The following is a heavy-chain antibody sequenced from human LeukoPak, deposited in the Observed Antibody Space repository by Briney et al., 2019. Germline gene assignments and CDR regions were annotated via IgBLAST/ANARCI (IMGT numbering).Heavy chain of an antibody. CDR2: INHSGST. D-gene: IGHD6-13*01. Sequence: SETLSLTCAVYGGSFSGYYWSWIRQPPGKGLEWIGEINHSGSTNYNPSLKSRVTISVDTSKNQFSLKLSSVTAADTAVYYCARGKIAAAGTIPWFDPWGQGTLVTVSS. CDR1: GGSFSGYY. CDR3: ARGKIAAAGTIPWFDP. J-gene: IGHJ5*02. V-gene: IGHV4-34*01.